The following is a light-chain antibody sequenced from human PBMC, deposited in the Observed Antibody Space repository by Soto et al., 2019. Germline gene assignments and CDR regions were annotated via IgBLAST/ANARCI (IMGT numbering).Light chain of an antibody. V-gene: IGLV2-8*01. CDR1: SSDVGGYNY. CDR2: VVS. Sequence: QSALAQPTSVSGSPGQSIAISCTGTSSDVGGYNYVSWHQQHPGKAPKVLISVVSNRPSGVPNRFSGSRSGDKASLTVSGLQTEDEGLYYCAAHAGGNTWLFGGGTKLTVL. CDR3: AAHAGGNTWL. J-gene: IGLJ3*02.